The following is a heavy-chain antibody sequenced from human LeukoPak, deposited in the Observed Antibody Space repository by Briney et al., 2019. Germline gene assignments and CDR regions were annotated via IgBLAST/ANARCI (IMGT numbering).Heavy chain of an antibody. V-gene: IGHV3-48*02. CDR1: GFTLSNYS. D-gene: IGHD6-13*01. CDR3: ARDQGGSSWFDY. J-gene: IGHJ4*02. Sequence: GGSLRLSCAASGFTLSNYSVNWGRPAPGEGLERVSYISRTDTTIYYADSVKGRFTISRDNAKNSLFLQMNSLRDEDTAVYYCARDQGGSSWFDYWGRGTLVTVSS. CDR2: ISRTDTTI.